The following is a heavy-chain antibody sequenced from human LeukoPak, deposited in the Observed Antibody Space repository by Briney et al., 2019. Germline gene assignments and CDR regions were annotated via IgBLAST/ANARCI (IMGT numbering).Heavy chain of an antibody. D-gene: IGHD6-19*01. V-gene: IGHV4-61*01. CDR2: IYYSGST. CDR1: GGSVSSGSYY. J-gene: IGHJ5*01. Sequence: PSETLSLTCTVSGGSVSSGSYYWSWIRQPPGKGLEWIGYIYYSGSTNYNPSLESRVTISLDTSKNQFSLRLNSVTAADTAMYYCARLGGSGWFDSWGRGTLVTVSS. CDR3: ARLGGSGWFDS.